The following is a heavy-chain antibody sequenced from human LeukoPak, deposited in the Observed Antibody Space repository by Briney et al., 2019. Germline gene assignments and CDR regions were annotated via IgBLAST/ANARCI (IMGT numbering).Heavy chain of an antibody. CDR1: GYTFTSYG. J-gene: IGHJ5*02. CDR2: ISAYNGNT. V-gene: IGHV1-18*01. CDR3: ARDRRTMVRGVSGWFDP. D-gene: IGHD3-10*01. Sequence: ASVKVSCKASGYTFTSYGISWVRQAPGQGLEWMGWISAYNGNTNYAQKLQGRVTMTTDTSTSTVYMELSSLRSEDTAVYYCARDRRTMVRGVSGWFDPWGQGTLVTVSS.